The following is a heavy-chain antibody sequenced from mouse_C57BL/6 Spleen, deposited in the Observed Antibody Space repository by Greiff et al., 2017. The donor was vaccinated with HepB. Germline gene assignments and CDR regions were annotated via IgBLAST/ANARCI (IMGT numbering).Heavy chain of an antibody. V-gene: IGHV7-3*01. Sequence: VQLKESGGGLVQPGGSLSLSCAASGFTFTDYYMSWVRQPPGKALEWLGFIRNKANGYTTEYSASVKGRFTISRDNSQSILYLQMNALRAEDSATYNCARSLSLLLYYFDYWGQGTTLTVSS. CDR2: IRNKANGYTT. CDR1: GFTFTDYY. J-gene: IGHJ2*01. D-gene: IGHD2-1*01. CDR3: ARSLSLLLYYFDY.